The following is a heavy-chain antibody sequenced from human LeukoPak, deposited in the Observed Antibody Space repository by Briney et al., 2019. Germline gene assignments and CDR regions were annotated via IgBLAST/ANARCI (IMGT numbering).Heavy chain of an antibody. Sequence: ASVKVSCTASGYTFTSYYMHWVRQAPGQGLEWMGIINPSGGSTSYAQKFQGRVTMTRDTSTSTAYMELSSLRSEDTAVYYCANSSWIKYNWFDPWGQGTLVTVSS. D-gene: IGHD6-13*01. J-gene: IGHJ5*02. CDR3: ANSSWIKYNWFDP. V-gene: IGHV1-46*01. CDR1: GYTFTSYY. CDR2: INPSGGST.